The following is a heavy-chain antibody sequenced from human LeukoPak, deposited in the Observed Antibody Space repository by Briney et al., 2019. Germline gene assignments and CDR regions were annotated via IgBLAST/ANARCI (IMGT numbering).Heavy chain of an antibody. Sequence: ASVKVSCXASGYTFTGYYMHWVRQAPGQGLEWMGWINPNSGGTNYAQKFQGRVTMTRDTSISTAYMELSRLRSDDTAVYYCARPVHRYYDSPYSGAFDIWGQGTMVTFSS. CDR2: INPNSGGT. J-gene: IGHJ3*02. V-gene: IGHV1-2*02. D-gene: IGHD3-22*01. CDR3: ARPVHRYYDSPYSGAFDI. CDR1: GYTFTGYY.